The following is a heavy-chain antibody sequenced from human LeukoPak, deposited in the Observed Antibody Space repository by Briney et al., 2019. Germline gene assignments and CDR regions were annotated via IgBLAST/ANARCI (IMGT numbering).Heavy chain of an antibody. CDR2: ISSSGSTI. D-gene: IGHD2-15*01. CDR3: ARVLRYCSGGNCYSGGLGYMDV. V-gene: IGHV3-11*01. J-gene: IGHJ6*03. CDR1: GFTFSDYY. Sequence: GGSLRLSCAASGFTFSDYYMSWIRQAPGKGLEWVSYISSSGSTIYYADSVKGRFTISRDNAKNSLFLHMNSLRAEDTAVYYCARVLRYCSGGNCYSGGLGYMDVWGKGTTVTISS.